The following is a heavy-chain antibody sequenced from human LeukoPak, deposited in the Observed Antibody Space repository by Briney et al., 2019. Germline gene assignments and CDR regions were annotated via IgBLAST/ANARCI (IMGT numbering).Heavy chain of an antibody. CDR2: INQDGGEK. Sequence: GGSLRLSCAASGFTFSSYWMSWVRQAPGKGLEWVANINQDGGEKYYVDSVKGRFTISRDNAKNSLYLQMNSLRAEDTAVYYCAKSPGSGYYYFDYWGQGTLVTVSS. CDR3: AKSPGSGYYYFDY. CDR1: GFTFSSYW. V-gene: IGHV3-7*03. J-gene: IGHJ4*02. D-gene: IGHD3-22*01.